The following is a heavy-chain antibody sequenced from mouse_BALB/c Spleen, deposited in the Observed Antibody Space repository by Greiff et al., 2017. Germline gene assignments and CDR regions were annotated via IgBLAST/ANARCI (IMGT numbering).Heavy chain of an antibody. J-gene: IGHJ2*01. Sequence: VQLQESGAELVRPGTSVKVSCKASGYAFTNYLIEWVKQRPGQGLEWIGVINPGSGGTNYNEKFKGKATLTADKSSSTAYMQLSSLTSDDSAVYFCARYYGSLDYWGQGTTLTVSS. V-gene: IGHV1-54*01. D-gene: IGHD1-1*01. CDR1: GYAFTNYL. CDR2: INPGSGGT. CDR3: ARYYGSLDY.